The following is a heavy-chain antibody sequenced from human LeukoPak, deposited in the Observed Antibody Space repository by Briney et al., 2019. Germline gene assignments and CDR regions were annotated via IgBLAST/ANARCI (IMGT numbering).Heavy chain of an antibody. V-gene: IGHV4-4*07. J-gene: IGHJ5*02. D-gene: IGHD2-2*01. CDR1: GGSFSSYY. CDR2: IYTTGST. Sequence: SETLSLTCTVSGGSFSSYYWNWIRQPAGKRLEWIGRIYTTGSTNYNPSLKSRVTMSVDTSKNQFSLKLSSVTAADTAVYYCARDFRYCSSTTCYQAFDPWGQGTLVTVSS. CDR3: ARDFRYCSSTTCYQAFDP.